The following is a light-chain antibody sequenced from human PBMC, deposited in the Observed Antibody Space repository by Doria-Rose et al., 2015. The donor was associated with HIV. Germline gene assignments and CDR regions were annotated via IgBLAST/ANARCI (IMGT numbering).Light chain of an antibody. Sequence: DIRVTQSPESLGMSLGERATLNCKSNQSLLYTSKNYLAWYQQKPGQPPKLLIYWASTRQSAVHARFSGSGSGTDFTLTISSLEAEDVAVYYCQQYYDTPSFGPGTTVDIK. V-gene: IGKV4-1*01. CDR2: WAS. CDR1: QSLLYTSKNY. CDR3: QQYYDTPS. J-gene: IGKJ3*01.